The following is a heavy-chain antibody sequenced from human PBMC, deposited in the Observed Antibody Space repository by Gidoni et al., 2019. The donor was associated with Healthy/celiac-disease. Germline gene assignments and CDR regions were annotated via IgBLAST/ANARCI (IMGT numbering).Heavy chain of an antibody. V-gene: IGHV4-31*03. D-gene: IGHD6-19*01. CDR2: IYYSGST. CDR1: GGPISSGGYY. J-gene: IGHJ4*02. CDR3: ASWVAKTVAGWYFDY. Sequence: VQLQASGPGLVKPSQPLSLTCTVSGGPISSGGYYWSWIRQHPGKGLEWIGYIYYSGSTYYNPSRKSRVTIAVDTSKNQFSLKLSSVTAADTAVYYCASWVAKTVAGWYFDYWGQGTLVTVSS.